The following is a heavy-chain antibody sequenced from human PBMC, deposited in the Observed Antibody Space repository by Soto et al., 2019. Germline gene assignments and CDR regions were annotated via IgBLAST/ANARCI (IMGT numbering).Heavy chain of an antibody. CDR3: ARDTESGVRGVIARVRRYYGMDV. Sequence: QVQLVQSGAEVKKPGSSVKVSCKASGGTFSSYAISWVRQAPGQGLEWMGGSIPIFGTANYAQKFQGRVTITADESTSTAYMELSSLRSEDTAVYYCARDTESGVRGVIARVRRYYGMDVWGQGTTVTVSS. J-gene: IGHJ6*02. D-gene: IGHD3-10*01. V-gene: IGHV1-69*01. CDR1: GGTFSSYA. CDR2: SIPIFGTA.